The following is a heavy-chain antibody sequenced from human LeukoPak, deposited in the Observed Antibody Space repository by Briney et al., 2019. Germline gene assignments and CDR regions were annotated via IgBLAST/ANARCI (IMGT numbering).Heavy chain of an antibody. V-gene: IGHV4-34*01. J-gene: IGHJ4*02. CDR1: GGSFSGYY. CDR3: ATGIAAAGTFDY. Sequence: ASETLSLTCAVYGGSFSGYYWSWIRQPPGKGLEWIGEINDSGTTNYNLSLKSRVTISVDTSKNQFSLNLSSVTAADTAVYYCATGIAAAGTFDYWGRGPLVTVSS. CDR2: INDSGTT. D-gene: IGHD6-13*01.